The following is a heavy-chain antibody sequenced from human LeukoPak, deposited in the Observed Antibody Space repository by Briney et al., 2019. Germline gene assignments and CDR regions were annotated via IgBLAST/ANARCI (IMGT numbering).Heavy chain of an antibody. CDR2: TYYRSKWYN. J-gene: IGHJ3*01. CDR3: AGHPGAFHF. Sequence: SQTLSLTCAISGDSVSSNTAGWSWIRQSPSRGLEWLGRTYYRSKWYNDDAGSVKSRITINADTAKNQFSLQLNSVTPEDTAVYYCAGHPGAFHFWGQGTMVTVSS. CDR1: GDSVSSNTAG. V-gene: IGHV6-1*01.